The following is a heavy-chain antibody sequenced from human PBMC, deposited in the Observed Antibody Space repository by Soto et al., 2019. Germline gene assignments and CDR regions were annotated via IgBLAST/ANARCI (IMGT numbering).Heavy chain of an antibody. CDR1: GGTFSSYA. CDR3: ARAYYDFWSGPGHFDY. V-gene: IGHV1-46*03. CDR2: INPSGGST. Sequence: ASVKVSCKASGGTFSSYAISCVQQAPGQGLEWVGIINPSGGSTTYAQKFQGRVTMTRDTSTSTVYMELSSLRSEDTAVYYCARAYYDFWSGPGHFDYWGQGTLVTVSS. D-gene: IGHD3-3*01. J-gene: IGHJ4*02.